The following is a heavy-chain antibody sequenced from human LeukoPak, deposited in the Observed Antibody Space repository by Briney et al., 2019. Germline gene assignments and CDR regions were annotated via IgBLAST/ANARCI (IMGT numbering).Heavy chain of an antibody. D-gene: IGHD4-11*01. CDR1: GGSISSYY. V-gene: IGHV4-59*01. CDR3: ARGPRNFYYFDY. J-gene: IGHJ4*02. CDR2: IYYSGST. Sequence: SETLSLTCTVSGGSISSYYWSWIRQPPGKGLEWIGYIYYSGSTNYNPSLKSRVTISVDTSKNQFSLKLSSVSAADTAVYYCARGPRNFYYFDYWGQGTLVTVSS.